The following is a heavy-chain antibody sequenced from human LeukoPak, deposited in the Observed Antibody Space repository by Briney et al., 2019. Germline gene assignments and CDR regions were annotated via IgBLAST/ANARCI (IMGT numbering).Heavy chain of an antibody. CDR3: ATPSGGY. CDR2: IQYDGSNK. V-gene: IGHV3-30*02. J-gene: IGHJ4*02. CDR1: AFIFSSYG. D-gene: IGHD6-25*01. Sequence: GGSLRLSCAASAFIFSSYGMHWVRQAPGKGLEWVAYIQYDGSNKQYADSVKGRFSISRDSSKNTVYLQMNSLRAEDTAVYYCATPSGGYWGQGTLVTVSS.